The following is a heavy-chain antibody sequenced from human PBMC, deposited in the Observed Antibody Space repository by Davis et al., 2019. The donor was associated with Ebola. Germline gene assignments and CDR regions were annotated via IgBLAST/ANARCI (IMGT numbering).Heavy chain of an antibody. D-gene: IGHD5-18*01. CDR2: KYYSGNV. Sequence: MPSETLSLTCTVSGGSISRSGYYWGWVRQPPGKGLEWIGSKYYSGNVNYNPSLKSRVTISVDTSKNQFSLNLSSVTAAGTAVYYCARYSISAFDNWGQGTLVTVSS. CDR1: GGSISRSGYY. V-gene: IGHV4-39*01. J-gene: IGHJ4*02. CDR3: ARYSISAFDN.